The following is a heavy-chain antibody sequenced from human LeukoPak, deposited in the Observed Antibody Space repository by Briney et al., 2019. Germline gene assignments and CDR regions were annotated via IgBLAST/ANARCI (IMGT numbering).Heavy chain of an antibody. V-gene: IGHV3-33*01. CDR3: ARDREQPVDTAMVEFFDY. Sequence: SCKVSGYTLTELSMHWVRQAPGKGLEWVAVIWYDGSNKYYADSVKGRFTISRDNSKNTLYLQMNSLGAEDTAVYYCARDREQPVDTAMVEFFDYWGQGTLVTVSS. CDR1: GYTLTELS. D-gene: IGHD5-18*01. J-gene: IGHJ4*02. CDR2: IWYDGSNK.